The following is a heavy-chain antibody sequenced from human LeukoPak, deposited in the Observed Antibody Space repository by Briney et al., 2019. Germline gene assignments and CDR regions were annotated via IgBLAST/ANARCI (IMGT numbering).Heavy chain of an antibody. CDR2: IKSDGSST. CDR1: GFTFSSYW. D-gene: IGHD5-12*01. V-gene: IGHV3-74*01. Sequence: GGSLRLSCAASGFTFSSYWMHWVRQAPGKGLVWVSRIKSDGSSTSYADSVKGRFTISRDNAKNTLYLQMNSLRAEDTAVYYCARKDEKYSGYEDAFDIWGQGTMVTVSS. CDR3: ARKDEKYSGYEDAFDI. J-gene: IGHJ3*02.